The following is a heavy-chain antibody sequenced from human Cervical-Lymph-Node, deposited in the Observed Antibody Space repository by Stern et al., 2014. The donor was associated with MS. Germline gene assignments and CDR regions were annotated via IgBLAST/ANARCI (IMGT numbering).Heavy chain of an antibody. Sequence: EMQLVESGAEVKKPGESLKISCKGSGYNFTSSWIGWVRQMPGKGLEWMGIIFPSDSDTRYSPSFQGQVTFSVDKSISTAYLHWSSLRAADTAMYYCARQTGFDYWGQGTLVTVSS. CDR1: GYNFTSSW. V-gene: IGHV5-51*01. CDR3: ARQTGFDY. CDR2: IFPSDSDT. J-gene: IGHJ4*02.